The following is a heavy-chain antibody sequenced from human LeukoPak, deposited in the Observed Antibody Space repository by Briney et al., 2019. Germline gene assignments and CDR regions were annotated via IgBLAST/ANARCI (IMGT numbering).Heavy chain of an antibody. J-gene: IGHJ4*02. D-gene: IGHD2-15*01. Sequence: GGSLRLSCTASGFTFKTYGMHWVRQPPGKGLEWVAFINHDRGDTYYADSVKGRFTISRDSSRTTLSLQMNSLRAEDTAVYYCYTDIVTVPAPNYWGQGALVIVSS. CDR2: INHDRGDT. V-gene: IGHV3-30*02. CDR3: YTDIVTVPAPNY. CDR1: GFTFKTYG.